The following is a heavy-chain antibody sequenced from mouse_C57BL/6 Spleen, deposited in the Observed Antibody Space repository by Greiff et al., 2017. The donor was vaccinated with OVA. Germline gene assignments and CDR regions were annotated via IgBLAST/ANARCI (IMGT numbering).Heavy chain of an antibody. V-gene: IGHV1-69*01. CDR3: ARGRDRYFDY. D-gene: IGHD3-3*01. CDR2: IDPSDSYT. J-gene: IGHJ2*01. CDR1: GYTFTSYW. Sequence: VQLQQPGAELVMPGASVKLSCKASGYTFTSYWMHWVKQRPGQGLEWIGEIDPSDSYTNYNQKFKGKSTLTVDKSSSTAYMQLSSLTSEDSAVYYCARGRDRYFDYWGQGTTLTVSS.